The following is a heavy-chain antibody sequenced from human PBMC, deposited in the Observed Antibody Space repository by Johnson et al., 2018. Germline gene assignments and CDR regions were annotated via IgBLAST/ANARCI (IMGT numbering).Heavy chain of an antibody. CDR2: ISWNSGII. J-gene: IGHJ6*03. Sequence: VQLVESGGGLVQPGRSLRLSCEASGFNFDYYAMHWVRPVPGKGLEWVSGISWNSGIIGYGDAVRGRFSTSRENAKNSLYLQMNSLRPEDTALYFCAKNIRGPPDYYYYYYRDVWGQGTTVTVSS. CDR3: AKNIRGPPDYYYYYYRDV. V-gene: IGHV3-9*01. CDR1: GFNFDYYA.